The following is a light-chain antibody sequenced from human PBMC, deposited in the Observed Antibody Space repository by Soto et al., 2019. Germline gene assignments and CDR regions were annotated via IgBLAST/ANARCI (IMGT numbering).Light chain of an antibody. J-gene: IGKJ1*01. CDR3: MQSIHWPWT. V-gene: IGKV2-30*02. CDR2: KVS. Sequence: DVVMTQSPLSLPVTLGQPASISCRSSQSLVHSDGNTYLSWFQQRPGQSPRRLIYKVSNRDSGVPDRFSGSGSGTDFTLKISRVEAEDVGIYYCMQSIHWPWTFGQGTKVEIK. CDR1: QSLVHSDGNTY.